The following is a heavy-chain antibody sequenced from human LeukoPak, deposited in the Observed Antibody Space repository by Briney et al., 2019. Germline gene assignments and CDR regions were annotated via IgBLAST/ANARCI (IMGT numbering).Heavy chain of an antibody. Sequence: GESLKISCKGSGCSFANYWIGRVRQMPGKGLEWMGIIYPGDSDMRYSPSFQGQVTISADKSISTAYLQWSSLKASDTAMYYCATLAVAGIYFDYWGQGTLVTVSS. CDR1: GCSFANYW. J-gene: IGHJ4*02. CDR2: IYPGDSDM. CDR3: ATLAVAGIYFDY. V-gene: IGHV5-51*01. D-gene: IGHD6-19*01.